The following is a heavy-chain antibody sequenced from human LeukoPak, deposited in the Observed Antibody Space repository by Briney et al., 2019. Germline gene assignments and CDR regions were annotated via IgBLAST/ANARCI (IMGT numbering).Heavy chain of an antibody. V-gene: IGHV3-48*02. CDR3: ARGGSSGYYSY. CDR2: ISSSSTI. CDR1: GFTFSSYS. J-gene: IGHJ4*02. D-gene: IGHD3-22*01. Sequence: GGSLRLSCAASGFTFSSYSMNWVRQAPGKGPEWVSYISSSSTIYYADSVKGRFTISRDNAKNSLYLQMNSLRDEDTAVYYCARGGSSGYYSYWGQGTLVTVSS.